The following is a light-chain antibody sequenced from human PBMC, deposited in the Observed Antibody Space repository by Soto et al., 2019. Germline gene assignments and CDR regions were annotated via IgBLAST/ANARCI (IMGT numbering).Light chain of an antibody. CDR1: QSLSKS. V-gene: IGKV3-11*01. CDR3: QLRSSWPLT. J-gene: IGKJ4*01. CDR2: GAS. Sequence: IGLTLNKETLSLSPGERATLSCRASQSLSKSLVWYQQKPGQAPRLLIDGASNRATGIPARFSGSGSGTDFTLTIIILEPEDCIRYFCQLRSSWPLTFCGG.